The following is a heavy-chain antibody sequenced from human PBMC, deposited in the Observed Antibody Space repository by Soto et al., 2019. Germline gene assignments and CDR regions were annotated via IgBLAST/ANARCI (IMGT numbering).Heavy chain of an antibody. CDR3: ARDTIFGVVGNLDV. CDR1: GGSVSSGSYY. J-gene: IGHJ4*02. V-gene: IGHV4-61*01. Sequence: PSETLSLTCTVSGGSVSSGSYYWSWIRQPPGKGLEWIGYIYYSGSTNYNPSLKSRVTISLDTSKNQFSLKLSSVTAADTAVYYYARDTIFGVVGNLDVWGQGTLVTVSS. CDR2: IYYSGST. D-gene: IGHD3-3*01.